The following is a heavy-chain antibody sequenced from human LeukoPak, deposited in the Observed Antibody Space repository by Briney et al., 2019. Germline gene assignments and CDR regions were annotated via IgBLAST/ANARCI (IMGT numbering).Heavy chain of an antibody. Sequence: SETLSLTCSVSGGSISSSNYYWSWIRQPAGKGLEWIGYIYYSGSTNYNPSLKSRVTISVDTSKNQFSLKLSSVTAADTAVYYCARVTGYDWESSYDYWGQGTLVTVSS. J-gene: IGHJ4*02. CDR3: ARVTGYDWESSYDY. V-gene: IGHV4-61*10. D-gene: IGHD5-12*01. CDR2: IYYSGST. CDR1: GGSISSSNYY.